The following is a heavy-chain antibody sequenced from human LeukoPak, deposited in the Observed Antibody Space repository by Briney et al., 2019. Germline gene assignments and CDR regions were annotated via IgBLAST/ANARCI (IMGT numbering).Heavy chain of an antibody. CDR2: LNPNSGGT. J-gene: IGHJ4*02. V-gene: IGHV1-2*02. Sequence: ASVKVSCKASGYTFTGYYTHWVRQAPGQGLEWMGWLNPNSGGTNYAQKFLGRVTMTSDTSITTAYMELSSLRSEDTAVYYCARMRDLLGTSPLGYWGQGTLVTVSS. CDR1: GYTFTGYY. D-gene: IGHD1-7*01. CDR3: ARMRDLLGTSPLGY.